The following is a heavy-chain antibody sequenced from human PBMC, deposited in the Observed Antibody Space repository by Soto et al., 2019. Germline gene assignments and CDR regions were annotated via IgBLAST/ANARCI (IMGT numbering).Heavy chain of an antibody. CDR3: ARVRGCGGDCYSNDAFDI. CDR2: IIPIFGTA. D-gene: IGHD2-21*02. V-gene: IGHV1-69*13. J-gene: IGHJ3*02. Sequence: GASVKVSCKASGGTSSSYATSWVRQAPGQGLEWMGGIIPIFGTANYAQKFQGRVTITADESTSTAYMELSRPRSEDTAVYYCARVRGCGGDCYSNDAFDIWGQGTMVTVSS. CDR1: GGTSSSYA.